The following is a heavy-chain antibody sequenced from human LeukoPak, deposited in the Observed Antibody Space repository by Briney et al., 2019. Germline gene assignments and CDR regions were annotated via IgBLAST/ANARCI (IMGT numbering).Heavy chain of an antibody. Sequence: GGALRLSCAASGVTFSRDSTNWVREAPGKGLEWVSSISSSSSYIYYADSVKGGFTISRDNAKNSLYLQMNRLRAEDTAVYYCARADSSSWSAKSYFDYWGQGTLVTVSS. V-gene: IGHV3-21*01. CDR3: ARADSSSWSAKSYFDY. CDR1: GVTFSRDS. CDR2: ISSSSSYI. J-gene: IGHJ4*02. D-gene: IGHD6-13*01.